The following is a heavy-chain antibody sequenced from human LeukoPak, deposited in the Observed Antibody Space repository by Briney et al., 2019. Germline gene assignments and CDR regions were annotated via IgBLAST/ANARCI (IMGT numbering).Heavy chain of an antibody. V-gene: IGHV6-1*01. CDR3: ARVDKESGGSRDITPYYYYYGMDV. D-gene: IGHD3-16*01. Sequence: SQTLSLTCAISGDSVSSNSAAWNWIRQSPSRGLEWLGRTYYRSKWYNDYAVSVKSRITINPDTSKNQSSLQLNSVTPEDTAVYYCARVDKESGGSRDITPYYYYYGMDVWGQGTTVTVSS. CDR2: TYYRSKWYN. CDR1: GDSVSSNSAA. J-gene: IGHJ6*02.